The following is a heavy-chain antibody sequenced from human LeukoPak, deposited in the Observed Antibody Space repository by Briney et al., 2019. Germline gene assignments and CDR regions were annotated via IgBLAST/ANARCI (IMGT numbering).Heavy chain of an antibody. V-gene: IGHV4-34*01. Sequence: SETLSLTCGIYGESFTDHHLSWIRQPPGKGLEWIGEISHDEGTNYNPSLKSRVTISLDMSKSQFSLKLSSVTAADTAVYYCARVQRNYVDAFDIWGQGTMVTVSS. J-gene: IGHJ3*02. D-gene: IGHD1-7*01. CDR3: ARVQRNYVDAFDI. CDR1: GESFTDHH. CDR2: ISHDEGT.